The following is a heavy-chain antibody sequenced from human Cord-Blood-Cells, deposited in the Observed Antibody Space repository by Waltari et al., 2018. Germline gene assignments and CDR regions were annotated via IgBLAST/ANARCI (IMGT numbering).Heavy chain of an antibody. J-gene: IGHJ5*02. D-gene: IGHD2-2*01. CDR2: IYHRGST. V-gene: IGHV4-4*02. CDR1: GGSISSTNW. Sequence: QVQLQESGPGLVKPSGTLSLTCAVSGGSISSTNWWSWVRQPPGRGLEWIGEIYHRGSTNYNPSLKSRVTISVDKSKNQFSLKLSSVTAADTAVYYCARVIVVVPAANRFDPWGQGTLVTVSS. CDR3: ARVIVVVPAANRFDP.